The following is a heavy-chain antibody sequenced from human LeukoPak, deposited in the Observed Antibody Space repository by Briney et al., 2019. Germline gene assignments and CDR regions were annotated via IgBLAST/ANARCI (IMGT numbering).Heavy chain of an antibody. D-gene: IGHD3-22*01. CDR3: AKYGGLRITMIVVVITELTDFDY. V-gene: IGHV3-23*01. CDR1: GFTFSSYA. J-gene: IGHJ4*02. CDR2: ISGSGGRP. Sequence: PGGSLRLSCAASGFTFSSYAMSWVRQAPGKGLEWVSAISGSGGRPYYADSVKGRFTISRDNSKNTLYLQMNSLRAEDTAVYYCAKYGGLRITMIVVVITELTDFDYWGQGTLVTVSS.